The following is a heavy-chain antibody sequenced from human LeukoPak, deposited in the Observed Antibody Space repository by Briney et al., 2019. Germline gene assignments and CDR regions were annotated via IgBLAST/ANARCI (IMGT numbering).Heavy chain of an antibody. V-gene: IGHV3-74*01. CDR1: GFTFSSYW. D-gene: IGHD6-19*01. Sequence: GGSLRLSCAASGFTFSSYWMHWVRQAPGKGLVWVSRISRDGSSTTYADSVKGRFTISRDNAKNTLYLQMNTLRVEDTAVYYCAAYGSEFDYWGQGTLVTVSP. CDR2: ISRDGSST. CDR3: AAYGSEFDY. J-gene: IGHJ4*02.